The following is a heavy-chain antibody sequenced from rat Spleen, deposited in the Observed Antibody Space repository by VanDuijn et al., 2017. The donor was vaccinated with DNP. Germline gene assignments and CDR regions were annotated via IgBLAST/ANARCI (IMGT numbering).Heavy chain of an antibody. J-gene: IGHJ3*01. CDR2: ISYDGSST. V-gene: IGHV5-20*01. D-gene: IGHD1-11*01. Sequence: EVQLVESDGGLVQPGRSLKLSCAASGFTFSDYYMAWVRQAPTKGLEWVATISYDGSSTYYRDSVKGRFTISRTNAKSTLYLQMDSLRSEDTATYYCTTASTEGFAYWGQGTLVTVS. CDR1: GFTFSDYY. CDR3: TTASTEGFAY.